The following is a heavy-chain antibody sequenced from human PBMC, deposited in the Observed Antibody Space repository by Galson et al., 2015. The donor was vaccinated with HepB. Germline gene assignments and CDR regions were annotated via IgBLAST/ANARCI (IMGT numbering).Heavy chain of an antibody. J-gene: IGHJ4*02. CDR3: AADMVVDTMVRGDRGDY. D-gene: IGHD3-10*01. V-gene: IGHV1-58*01. CDR2: IVAVSGNT. CDR1: GFTFTSYA. Sequence: SVKVSCKASGFTFTSYAVQWVRQARGQRLEWIGWIVAVSGNTNYAQKFQERVTITRDMSTSTAYMELSSLRSEDTAVYYCAADMVVDTMVRGDRGDYWGQGTLVTVSS.